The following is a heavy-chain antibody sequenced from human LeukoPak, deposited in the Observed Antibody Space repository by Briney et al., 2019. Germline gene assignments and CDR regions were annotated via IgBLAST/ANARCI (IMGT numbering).Heavy chain of an antibody. V-gene: IGHV4-39*07. CDR3: ARDRDDYGDSY. Sequence: SETLSLTCTVSGGSISSSSYYWGWIRQPPGKGLEWIGSIYYSGSTYYNPSLKSRVTISVDTSKNQFSLKLSSVTAADTAVYYCARDRDDYGDSYWGQGTLVTVSS. D-gene: IGHD4-17*01. J-gene: IGHJ4*02. CDR1: GGSISSSSYY. CDR2: IYYSGST.